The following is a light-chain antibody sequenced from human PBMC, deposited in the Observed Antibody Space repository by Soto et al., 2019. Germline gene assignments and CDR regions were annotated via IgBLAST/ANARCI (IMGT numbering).Light chain of an antibody. V-gene: IGLV4-69*01. Sequence: QLVLTQSPSASASLGASVKLTCTLSSGHSSYAIAWHQQQPEKGTRYLMKVNSDGSHSKGDGIPDRFSGSSSGAERYLTISSLQYEDEGDYYCQTWGTARVFGGGTKLTVL. CDR1: SGHSSYA. J-gene: IGLJ3*02. CDR2: VNSDGSH. CDR3: QTWGTARV.